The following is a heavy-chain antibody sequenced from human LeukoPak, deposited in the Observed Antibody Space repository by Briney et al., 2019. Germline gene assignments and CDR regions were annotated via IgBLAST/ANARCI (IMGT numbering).Heavy chain of an antibody. J-gene: IGHJ4*02. CDR3: AKDSSGGVSSAGILDH. V-gene: IGHV3-9*01. D-gene: IGHD6-13*01. CDR1: GFRFDNFA. CDR2: INWSNITV. Sequence: GGSLRLSCVISGFRFDNFAMHWVRQAPGKGLEWVAGINWSNITVVYADAVKGRFTISRDNSKNSLYLPLNDLRAEDTAFYFCAKDSSGGVSSAGILDHWGPGTLVSVSP.